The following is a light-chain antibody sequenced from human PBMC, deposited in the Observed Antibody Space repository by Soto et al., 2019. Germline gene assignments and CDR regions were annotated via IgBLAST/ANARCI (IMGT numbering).Light chain of an antibody. J-gene: IGKJ3*01. V-gene: IGKV1-33*01. Sequence: DIQMTQSPSSLSASVGARVSITCQASQGIRNYLSWFQQKPGRAPKLLIYGASNLETGVPSRFRGSGYGIDFTFTISSLQPEDIATYYCQQYHNLPPFTFGPGTKVDIK. CDR2: GAS. CDR3: QQYHNLPPFT. CDR1: QGIRNY.